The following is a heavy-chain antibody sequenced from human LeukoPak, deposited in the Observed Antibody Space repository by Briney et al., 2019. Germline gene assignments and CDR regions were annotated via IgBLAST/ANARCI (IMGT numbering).Heavy chain of an antibody. CDR2: IYYSGST. CDR1: GGSISSYY. CDR3: ARLSVSLGFDY. Sequence: SETLSLTRTVSGGSISSYYWSWIRQPPGKGLEWIGYIYYSGSTNYNPSLKSRVTISVDTSKSQFSLKLSSVTAADTAVYYCARLSVSLGFDYWGQGTLVTVSS. V-gene: IGHV4-59*08. D-gene: IGHD7-27*01. J-gene: IGHJ4*02.